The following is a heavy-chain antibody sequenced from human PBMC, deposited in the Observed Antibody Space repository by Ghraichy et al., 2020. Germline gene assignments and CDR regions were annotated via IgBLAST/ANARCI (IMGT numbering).Heavy chain of an antibody. CDR3: ARGLPNPYYFDY. V-gene: IGHV3-48*02. CDR1: GFTFSSYS. J-gene: IGHJ4*02. Sequence: GGSLRLSYAASGFTFSSYSMNWVRQAPGKGLEWVSYISSSRSSIYYADSVKGRFTISRDNAKNSLYLQMNSLRDEDTAVYYCARGLPNPYYFDYWGQGTLVTVSS. CDR2: ISSSRSSI.